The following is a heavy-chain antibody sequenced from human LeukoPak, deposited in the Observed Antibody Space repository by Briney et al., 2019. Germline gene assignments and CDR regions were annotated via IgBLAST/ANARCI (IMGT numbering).Heavy chain of an antibody. Sequence: GGSLRLSCAASGFTFSDYWMHWVRQAPGKGLAWVSLIHGDGSTTSYADSVQGRLTISRDNAKNTLYLQMNSLRAEDTAVYYCARSSYPYYFDYWGQGSLVTVSS. D-gene: IGHD3-10*01. CDR2: IHGDGSTT. CDR3: ARSSYPYYFDY. J-gene: IGHJ4*02. CDR1: GFTFSDYW. V-gene: IGHV3-74*01.